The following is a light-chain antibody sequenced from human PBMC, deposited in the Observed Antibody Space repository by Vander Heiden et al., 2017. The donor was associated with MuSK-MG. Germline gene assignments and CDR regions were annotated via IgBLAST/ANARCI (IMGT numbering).Light chain of an antibody. CDR2: DAS. CDR3: QQYDNLLTLT. Sequence: DIQMTQSPSSLSASVGDRVTITCQASQDISNYLNWYQQKPGKAPKLLIYDASNLETGVPSRFSGSGYGTDFTFTISSRQPEDIAPYYCQQYDNLLTLTFGGGTKVEIK. CDR1: QDISNY. V-gene: IGKV1-33*01. J-gene: IGKJ4*01.